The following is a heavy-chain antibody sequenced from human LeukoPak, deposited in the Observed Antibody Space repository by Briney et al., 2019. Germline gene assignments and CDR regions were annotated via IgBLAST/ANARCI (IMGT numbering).Heavy chain of an antibody. CDR3: ARDPGRSYSGSYPLDY. CDR2: INHSGSA. Sequence: SETLSLTCAVYGGSFSGYCWSWIRQAPGKGLEWIGEINHSGSANYNPSLKSRVTISVDTSKNQFSLKLSSVTAADTAVYYCARDPGRSYSGSYPLDYWGQGTLVTVSS. CDR1: GGSFSGYC. V-gene: IGHV4-34*01. J-gene: IGHJ4*02. D-gene: IGHD1-26*01.